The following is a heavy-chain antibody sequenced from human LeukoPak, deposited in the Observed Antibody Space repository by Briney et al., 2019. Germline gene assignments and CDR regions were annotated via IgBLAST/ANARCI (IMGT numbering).Heavy chain of an antibody. CDR1: GFTFSSYA. CDR2: IKQDGSKK. CDR3: TRVGYIDEGIDY. D-gene: IGHD5-24*01. J-gene: IGHJ4*02. Sequence: GGSLRLSCAASGFTFSSYAMHWVRQAPGKGLEWVANIKQDGSKKSYVDSVKGRFTISRGNAKNSLYLQMNSLRAEDTAIYYCTRVGYIDEGIDYWGQGTLVTVSS. V-gene: IGHV3-7*04.